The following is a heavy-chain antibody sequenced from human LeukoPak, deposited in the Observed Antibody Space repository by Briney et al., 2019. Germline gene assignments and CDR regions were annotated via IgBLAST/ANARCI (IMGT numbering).Heavy chain of an antibody. J-gene: IGHJ4*02. Sequence: VASVKVSCKASRYTFTTYAMNWVRQAPGQGLEWMGWIDTDTGNPTYAQGFTGRFVFSLDTSVSTAYLQISSLKAEDTAVYYCARVLGSLAAAGDFDYWGQGTLVTVSS. CDR2: IDTDTGNP. CDR1: RYTFTTYA. CDR3: ARVLGSLAAAGDFDY. V-gene: IGHV7-4-1*02. D-gene: IGHD6-13*01.